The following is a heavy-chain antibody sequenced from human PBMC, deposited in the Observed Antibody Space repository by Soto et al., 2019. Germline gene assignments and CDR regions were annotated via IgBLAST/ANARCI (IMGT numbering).Heavy chain of an antibody. CDR3: AKDLSGWYWGYYYYGMDV. V-gene: IGHV3-30*18. J-gene: IGHJ6*02. CDR2: ISYDGSNK. D-gene: IGHD6-19*01. CDR1: GFTFSSYG. Sequence: QVQLVESGGGVVQPGRSLRLSCAASGFTFSSYGMHWVRQAPGKGLEWVAVISYDGSNKYYADSVKGRFTTSRDNSKDTLYLQMNSLRAEDTAVYYCAKDLSGWYWGYYYYGMDVWGQGTTVTVSS.